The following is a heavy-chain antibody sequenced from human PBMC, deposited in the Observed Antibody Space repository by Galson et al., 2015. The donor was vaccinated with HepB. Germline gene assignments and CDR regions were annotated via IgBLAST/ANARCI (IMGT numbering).Heavy chain of an antibody. CDR2: IDPSDSYT. CDR1: GYSFTSYW. CDR3: AREGLLTVVVPAAIFGHGRWFDP. J-gene: IGHJ5*02. V-gene: IGHV5-10-1*01. Sequence: QSGAEVKKPGESLRISCKGSGYSFTSYWISWVRQMPGKGLEWMGRIDPSDSYTNYSPSFQGHVTISADKSISTAYLQWSSLKASDTAMYYCAREGLLTVVVPAAIFGHGRWFDPWGQGTLVTVSS. D-gene: IGHD2-2*02.